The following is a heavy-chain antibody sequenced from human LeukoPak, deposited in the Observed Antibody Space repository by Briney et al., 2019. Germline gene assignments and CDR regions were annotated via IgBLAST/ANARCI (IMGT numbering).Heavy chain of an antibody. CDR2: ISYDGSNK. D-gene: IGHD6-13*01. CDR1: GFTFSSYG. J-gene: IGHJ4*02. Sequence: PGGSLRLSCAASGFTFSSYGMHWVRQAPGKGLEWVAVISYDGSNKYYADSVKGRFTISRDNSKNTLYLQMNSLRAEDTAVYYCAKVTGILLDYLDYWGQGTLVTVSS. CDR3: AKVTGILLDYLDY. V-gene: IGHV3-30*18.